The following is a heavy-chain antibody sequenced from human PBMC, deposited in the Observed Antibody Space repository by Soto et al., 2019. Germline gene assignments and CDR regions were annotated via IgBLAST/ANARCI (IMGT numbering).Heavy chain of an antibody. D-gene: IGHD1-7*01. CDR2: TYYRSKWYN. V-gene: IGHV6-1*01. CDR3: AREDYGYEYNWNYVYAFDI. Sequence: PSQTLSLTCAISGDSVSSNSAAWNWIRQSPSRGLEWLGRTYYRSKWYNDYAVSVKSRITINPDTSKNQFSLQLNSVTPEDTAVYYCAREDYGYEYNWNYVYAFDIWGQGTMVTVSS. CDR1: GDSVSSNSAA. J-gene: IGHJ3*02.